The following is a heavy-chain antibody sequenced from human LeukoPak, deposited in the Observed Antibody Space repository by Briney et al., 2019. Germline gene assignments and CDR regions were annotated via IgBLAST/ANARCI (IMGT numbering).Heavy chain of an antibody. D-gene: IGHD2-15*01. CDR2: INGDGSTT. J-gene: IGHJ5*02. CDR3: TRLVDATRWYAR. Sequence: PGGSLRLSCAASGFTFSTSWMHWVRHAPGGGRVWVSRINGDGSTTNYADSVKGRFTISRDNAKNTLYLQMNSLGAEDTTVYSCTRLVDATRWYARWGQATLVTVSS. CDR1: GFTFSTSW. V-gene: IGHV3-74*01.